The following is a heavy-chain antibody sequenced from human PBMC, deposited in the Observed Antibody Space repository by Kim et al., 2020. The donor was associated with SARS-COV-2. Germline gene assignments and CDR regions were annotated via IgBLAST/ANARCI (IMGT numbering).Heavy chain of an antibody. J-gene: IGHJ5*02. CDR1: GGSISSGGYY. CDR2: IYYSGST. V-gene: IGHV4-31*03. Sequence: SETLSLTCTVSGGSISSGGYYWSWIRQHPGKGLEWIGYIYYSGSTYYNPSLKSRVTISVDTSKNQFSLKLSSVTAADTAVYYCASTPPRSTHYHDSSGYYGLGRYDPWGQGTMGTVCS. D-gene: IGHD3-22*01. CDR3: ASTPPRSTHYHDSSGYYGLGRYDP.